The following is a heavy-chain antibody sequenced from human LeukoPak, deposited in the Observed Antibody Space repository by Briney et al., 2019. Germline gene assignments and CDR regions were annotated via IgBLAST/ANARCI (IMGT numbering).Heavy chain of an antibody. CDR2: INPNSGGT. CDR3: ARTVNYYDSSGQEAFDI. Sequence: ASVKVSCKASGYTFTGYYMHWVRQAPGQGLEWMGWINPNSGGTNCAQKFQGRVTMTRDTSISTAYMELSRLRSDDTAVYYCARTVNYYDSSGQEAFDIWGQGTMVTVSS. D-gene: IGHD3-22*01. J-gene: IGHJ3*02. V-gene: IGHV1-2*02. CDR1: GYTFTGYY.